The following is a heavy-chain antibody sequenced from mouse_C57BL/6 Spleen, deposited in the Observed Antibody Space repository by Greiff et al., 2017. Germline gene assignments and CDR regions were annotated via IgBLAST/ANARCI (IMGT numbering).Heavy chain of an antibody. Sequence: VQLQQSGPELVKPGASVKISCKASGYAFSSSWMNWVKQRPGKGLEWIGRLYPGDGDTNYNGKFKGKATLTADKSSSTAYMQLSSLTSEDSAVYFCARSLYYGNYEVYFDYWGQGTTLTVSS. CDR1: GYAFSSSW. V-gene: IGHV1-82*01. CDR2: LYPGDGDT. CDR3: ARSLYYGNYEVYFDY. D-gene: IGHD2-1*01. J-gene: IGHJ2*01.